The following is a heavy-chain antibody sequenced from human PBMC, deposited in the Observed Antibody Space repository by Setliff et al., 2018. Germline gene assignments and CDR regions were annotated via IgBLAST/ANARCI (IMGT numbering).Heavy chain of an antibody. CDR1: GYTFSSYA. V-gene: IGHV7-4-1*02. Sequence: ASVKVSCKASGYTFSSYAMGWMRQAPGQRLEWMGWINTNTGNPSYAQDFTGRLVFSLDTSVSTAYLQISSLKAEDSAVYYCARASRFGTTVWKGDYYMDVWGKGTTVT. CDR2: INTNTGNP. J-gene: IGHJ6*03. CDR3: ARASRFGTTVWKGDYYMDV. D-gene: IGHD4-4*01.